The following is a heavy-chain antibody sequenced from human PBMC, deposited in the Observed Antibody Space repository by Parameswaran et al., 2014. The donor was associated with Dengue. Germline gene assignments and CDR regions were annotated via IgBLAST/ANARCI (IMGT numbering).Heavy chain of an antibody. D-gene: IGHD2-21*01. CDR2: INHSGIT. CDR3: ARAYHFERSAYYLAY. V-gene: IGHV4-34*13. Sequence: RWIRQPQEGLEWIGEINHSGITNLNPSLNNRLKMSVDTSKNQFSLTLTSVTAADTAVYYCARAYHFERSAYYLAYWGRGSLVTVSS. J-gene: IGHJ4*02.